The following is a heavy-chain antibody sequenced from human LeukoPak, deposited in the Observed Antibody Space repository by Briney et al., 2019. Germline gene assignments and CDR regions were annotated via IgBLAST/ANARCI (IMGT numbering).Heavy chain of an antibody. Sequence: ASVKVSCKASGYTFTGYYMHWVRQAPGQGLEWMGWINPKNGGTNYAQKFQGRVTMTRNTSISTAYMELSRLRSDDTAMYYCARFYDSSAYYRNNWFDPWGQGTLVTVSS. D-gene: IGHD3-22*01. CDR3: ARFYDSSAYYRNNWFDP. CDR2: INPKNGGT. J-gene: IGHJ5*02. CDR1: GYTFTGYY. V-gene: IGHV1-2*02.